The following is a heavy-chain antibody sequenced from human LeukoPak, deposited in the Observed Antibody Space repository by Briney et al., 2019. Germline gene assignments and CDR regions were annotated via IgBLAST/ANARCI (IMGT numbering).Heavy chain of an antibody. V-gene: IGHV3-30*04. CDR3: AKDRGRAVAGSEFDY. Sequence: QTGGSLRLSCAASGFTFSSYAMHWVRQAPGKGLEWVAVISYDGSNKYYADSVKGRFTISRDNSKNTLYLEMNSLRAEDTALYYCAKDRGRAVAGSEFDYWGQGTLVTVSS. CDR1: GFTFSSYA. CDR2: ISYDGSNK. J-gene: IGHJ4*02. D-gene: IGHD6-19*01.